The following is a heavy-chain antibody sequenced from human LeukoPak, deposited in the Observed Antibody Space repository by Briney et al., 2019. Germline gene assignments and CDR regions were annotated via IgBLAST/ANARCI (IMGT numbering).Heavy chain of an antibody. J-gene: IGHJ5*02. D-gene: IGHD3-16*02. CDR1: GFTFSSYS. V-gene: IGHV3-21*01. Sequence: GGSLRLSCAASGFTFSSYSMNWVRQAPGKGLEWVSSISSSSSYIYYADSVKGRFTISRDNAKNSLYLQMNSLRAEDTAVYYCARHDYIWGSYRRFDPWGQGTLVTVSS. CDR3: ARHDYIWGSYRRFDP. CDR2: ISSSSSYI.